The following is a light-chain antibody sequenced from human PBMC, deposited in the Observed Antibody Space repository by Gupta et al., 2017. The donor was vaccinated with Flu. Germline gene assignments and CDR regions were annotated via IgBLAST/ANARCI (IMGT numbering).Light chain of an antibody. CDR2: KAS. Sequence: STLSASVGDRVTITCRASQSIGSWLAWFQQKPGKAPKLLIYKASYLESGVPSRFSGGGSGTEFTLTINGLQPDDFATYYCQEYNSYPIFTFGPGTKVDVK. V-gene: IGKV1-5*03. J-gene: IGKJ3*01. CDR3: QEYNSYPIFT. CDR1: QSIGSW.